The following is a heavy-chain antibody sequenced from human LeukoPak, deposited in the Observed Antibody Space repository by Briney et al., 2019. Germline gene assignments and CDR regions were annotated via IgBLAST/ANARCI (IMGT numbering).Heavy chain of an antibody. D-gene: IGHD6-13*01. CDR1: GGTFSSYA. Sequence: GASVKVSCKASGGTFSSYAISWVRQAPGQGLEWMGRIIPIFGTANYAQKFQGRVTITTDESTSTAYMELSSLRSEDTAVYYCAREGIAAAGTFYYYYMDVWGKGTTVTVSS. CDR2: IIPIFGTA. J-gene: IGHJ6*03. V-gene: IGHV1-69*05. CDR3: AREGIAAAGTFYYYYMDV.